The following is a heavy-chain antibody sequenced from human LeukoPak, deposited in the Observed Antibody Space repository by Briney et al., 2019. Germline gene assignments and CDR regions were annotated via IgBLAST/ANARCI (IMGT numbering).Heavy chain of an antibody. Sequence: MPGGSLRLSCAASGFTFSDHAMSWIRQPPGKGLEWIGEINHSGSTNYNPSLKSRVTISVDTSKNQFSLKLSSVTAADTAVYYCARHYYDSSGYYSHMGDYWGQGTLVTVSS. CDR1: GFTFSDHA. CDR2: INHSGST. CDR3: ARHYYDSSGYYSHMGDY. J-gene: IGHJ4*02. D-gene: IGHD3-22*01. V-gene: IGHV4-34*01.